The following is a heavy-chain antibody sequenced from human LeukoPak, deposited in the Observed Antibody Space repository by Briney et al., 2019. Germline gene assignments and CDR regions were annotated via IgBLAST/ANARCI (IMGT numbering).Heavy chain of an antibody. V-gene: IGHV1-8*01. D-gene: IGHD6-6*01. CDR3: ARGVPNWFDP. CDR1: GYTFTSYE. Sequence: ASVTVSFKASGYTFTSYEINWVRQATGQGREWMGWMNPNSGNTGYAQKFQGRVTMTRNTSISTAYMELSSLRSEDTAVYYCARGVPNWFDPWGQGTLVTVSS. J-gene: IGHJ5*02. CDR2: MNPNSGNT.